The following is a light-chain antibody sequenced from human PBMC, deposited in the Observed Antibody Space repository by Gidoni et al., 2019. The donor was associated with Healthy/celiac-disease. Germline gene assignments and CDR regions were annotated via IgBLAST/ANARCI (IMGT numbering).Light chain of an antibody. J-gene: IGKJ3*01. CDR1: QDISNY. V-gene: IGKV1-33*01. Sequence: DIQMTQSPSSLSASVGDRVTITCQASQDISNYLNWYQQKPGKAPKLLIYDASNLETGVPSRFSGSGSGTDFTFTISSLQPEDIATYYCQQYDNLPPLFGPXTEVDIK. CDR3: QQYDNLPPL. CDR2: DAS.